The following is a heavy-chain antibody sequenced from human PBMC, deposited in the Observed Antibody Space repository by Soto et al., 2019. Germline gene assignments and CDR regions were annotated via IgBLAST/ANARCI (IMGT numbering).Heavy chain of an antibody. J-gene: IGHJ3*01. CDR3: ARGDYYDNTGPFSDAFDV. V-gene: IGHV3-7*04. D-gene: IGHD3-22*01. Sequence: GGPMRLSCAASGFTFSSYWMSWVRKAPGKGLEWVANIKPDGSEKWYVDSVKGRFTISRDNAKNSLYLQMNSLRADDTAVYYCARGDYYDNTGPFSDAFDVWGQGTMVTVSS. CDR2: IKPDGSEK. CDR1: GFTFSSYW.